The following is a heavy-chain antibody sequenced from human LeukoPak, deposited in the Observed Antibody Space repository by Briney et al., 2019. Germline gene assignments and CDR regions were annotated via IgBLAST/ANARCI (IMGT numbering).Heavy chain of an antibody. CDR3: ARDWGTSSLYLVN. V-gene: IGHV3-30*02. Sequence: GGSLRLSCSASGFPFSNNGMHWVRQAPAKGLECVAFIQKDGNKKKYADSVKRRFTRHIDNSNNTLYLQMNSLRTEDTAVYYCARDWGTSSLYLVNWGQGTLVTVSS. J-gene: IGHJ4*02. CDR1: GFPFSNNG. D-gene: IGHD6-6*01. CDR2: IQKDGNKK.